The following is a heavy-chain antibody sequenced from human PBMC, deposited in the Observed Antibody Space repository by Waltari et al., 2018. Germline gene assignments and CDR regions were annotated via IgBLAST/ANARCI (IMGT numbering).Heavy chain of an antibody. V-gene: IGHV4-39*07. CDR1: GGSISSSSYY. CDR2: IYYSGST. CDR3: ARREVVPAAIHDDAFDI. Sequence: QLQLQESGPGLVKPSETLSLTCTVSGGSISSSSYYWGWIRQPPGKGLEWIGSIYYSGSTYSNPSLKSRVTISVDTSKNHFSLKLSSVTAADTAVYYCARREVVPAAIHDDAFDIWGQGTMVTVSS. J-gene: IGHJ3*02. D-gene: IGHD2-2*02.